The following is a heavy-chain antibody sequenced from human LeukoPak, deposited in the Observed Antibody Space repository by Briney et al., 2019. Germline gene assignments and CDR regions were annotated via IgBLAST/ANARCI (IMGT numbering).Heavy chain of an antibody. J-gene: IGHJ4*02. CDR3: ASLNGGQGY. D-gene: IGHD3-10*01. Sequence: SETLSLTCAVSGYSISSGYYWGWIRQPPGKGVEWVGSIYHSGSTYYKPFLKSPVTITVDPSKNQFSLKLSCVPAADTAVYYCASLNGGQGYWGQGTLVTVSS. CDR1: GYSISSGYY. V-gene: IGHV4-38-2*01. CDR2: IYHSGST.